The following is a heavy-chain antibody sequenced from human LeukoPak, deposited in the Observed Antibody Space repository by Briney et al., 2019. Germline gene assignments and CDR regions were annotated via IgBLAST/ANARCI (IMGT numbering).Heavy chain of an antibody. CDR2: ISGSGGST. D-gene: IGHD3-22*01. J-gene: IGHJ1*01. V-gene: IGHV3-23*01. Sequence: GGSLRLSCAASGFTFSSYAMSWVRQAPGKGLEWVSAISGSGGSTYYADSVKGRFTISRDNSKNTLYLRMNSLRAEDTAVYYCAKVDRDSYYYDSSGYYSYFQHWGQGTLVTVSS. CDR3: AKVDRDSYYYDSSGYYSYFQH. CDR1: GFTFSSYA.